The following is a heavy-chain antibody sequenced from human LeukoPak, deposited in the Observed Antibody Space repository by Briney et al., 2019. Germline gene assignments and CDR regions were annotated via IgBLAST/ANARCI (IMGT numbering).Heavy chain of an antibody. V-gene: IGHV5-51*01. Sequence: GESLKISCKGSEYSFTSYWIGWVRQMPGKGLEWMGIIYPGDSDTRYSPSFQGQVTISADKSISTAYLQWSSLKASDTAMYYCARLEPRGYSYGYLTDWGQGTLVTVSS. J-gene: IGHJ4*02. CDR2: IYPGDSDT. D-gene: IGHD5-18*01. CDR3: ARLEPRGYSYGYLTD. CDR1: EYSFTSYW.